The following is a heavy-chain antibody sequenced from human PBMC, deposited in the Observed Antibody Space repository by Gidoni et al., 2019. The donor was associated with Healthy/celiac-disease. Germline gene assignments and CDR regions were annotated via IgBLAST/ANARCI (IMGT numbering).Heavy chain of an antibody. D-gene: IGHD3-22*01. CDR1: GFTFRNAW. V-gene: IGHV3-15*01. CDR3: TTDGTSSGYYNNGRNADY. Sequence: EVQLVESGGGLVKPGGSLRLSCAASGFTFRNAWMSWVRQAPGKGLEWVGRIKSKTDGWTTDYAAPVKGRFTISRDDSKNTLYLQMNSLKTEDTAVYYCTTDGTSSGYYNNGRNADYWGQGTLVTVSS. CDR2: IKSKTDGWTT. J-gene: IGHJ4*02.